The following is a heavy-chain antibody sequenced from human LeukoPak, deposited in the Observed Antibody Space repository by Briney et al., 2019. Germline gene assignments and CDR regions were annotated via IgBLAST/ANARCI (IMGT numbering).Heavy chain of an antibody. V-gene: IGHV3-21*01. D-gene: IGHD3-22*01. CDR1: GFTFSSYS. CDR2: ISSRSSYI. CDR3: ARDSAYDSSGPFDY. Sequence: GGSLRLFCAASGFTFSSYSMNWVRQAPGKGLEWVSSISSRSSYIYYADSVKGRFTISRDNAKNSVYLQMNSLRAEDTAVFYCARDSAYDSSGPFDYWGKGNLVTVSS. J-gene: IGHJ4*02.